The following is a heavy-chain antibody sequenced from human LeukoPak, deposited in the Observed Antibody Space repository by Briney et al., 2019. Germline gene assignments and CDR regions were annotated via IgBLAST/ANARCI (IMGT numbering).Heavy chain of an antibody. V-gene: IGHV1-2*02. CDR3: ARDGSSGYYFRAEYFQH. Sequence: ASVKVSCKASGYTFTGYYMHWVRQAPGQGLEWMGWINPNSGGTNYAQKFQGRVTMTKDTSISTAYMELSSLRSEDTAVYYCARDGSSGYYFRAEYFQHWGQGTLVTVSS. J-gene: IGHJ1*01. D-gene: IGHD3-22*01. CDR1: GYTFTGYY. CDR2: INPNSGGT.